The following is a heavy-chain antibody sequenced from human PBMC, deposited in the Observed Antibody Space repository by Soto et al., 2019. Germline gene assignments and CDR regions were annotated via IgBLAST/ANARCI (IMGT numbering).Heavy chain of an antibody. CDR2: INHSGST. CDR1: GGSISSYY. V-gene: IGHV4-59*12. D-gene: IGHD6-25*01. Sequence: PSETLSLTCTVSGGSISSYYWSWIRQPPGKGLEWIGEINHSGSTNYNPSLKSRVTISVDTSKNQFSLKLSSVTAADTAVYYCARGGLETKPGAFDIWGQGTMVTVSS. CDR3: ARGGLETKPGAFDI. J-gene: IGHJ3*02.